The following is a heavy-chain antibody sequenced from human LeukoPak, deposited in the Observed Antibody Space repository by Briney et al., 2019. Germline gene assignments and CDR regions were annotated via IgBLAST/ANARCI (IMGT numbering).Heavy chain of an antibody. D-gene: IGHD1-26*01. CDR2: IRYDGSSK. V-gene: IGHV3-30*02. CDR3: AKGSGWEASYFYYYMDV. J-gene: IGHJ6*03. CDR1: GFTFNSYG. Sequence: GGSLRLSCAASGFTFNSYGIHWVRQAPGKGLEWVAFIRYDGSSKYYVDSVKGRFTISRDNSKNTLYLQMNRLRAEDTAVYRCAKGSGWEASYFYYYMDVWGKGTTVTISS.